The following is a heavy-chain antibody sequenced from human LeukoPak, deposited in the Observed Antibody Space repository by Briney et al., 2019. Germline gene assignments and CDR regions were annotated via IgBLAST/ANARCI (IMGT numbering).Heavy chain of an antibody. D-gene: IGHD2-2*03. CDR2: ISAYNGNT. Sequence: ASVKVSCKASGYTFTSYGISWVRLAPGQGLEWMGWISAYNGNTNYAQKLQGRVTMTTDTSTSTAYMELRSLRSDDTAVYYCAKDFGYCRSTRCRYYYYYGMDVWGQGTTVTVSS. CDR3: AKDFGYCRSTRCRYYYYYGMDV. J-gene: IGHJ6*02. CDR1: GYTFTSYG. V-gene: IGHV1-18*01.